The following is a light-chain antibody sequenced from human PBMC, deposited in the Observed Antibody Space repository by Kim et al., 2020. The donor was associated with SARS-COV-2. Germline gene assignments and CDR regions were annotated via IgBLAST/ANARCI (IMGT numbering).Light chain of an antibody. CDR3: GADHGSGSKFVVL. V-gene: IGLV9-49*01. CDR2: VGTGGIVG. J-gene: IGLJ2*01. Sequence: QPVLIQPPSAPASLGASVTLTCTLSSGYSNYKVDWYQQRPGKGPRFVMRVGTGGIVGSKGDGIPDRFSVLGSGLNRYLTIKNIQEEDESDYHCGADHGSGSKFVVLFGGGTQLTVL. CDR1: SGYSNYK.